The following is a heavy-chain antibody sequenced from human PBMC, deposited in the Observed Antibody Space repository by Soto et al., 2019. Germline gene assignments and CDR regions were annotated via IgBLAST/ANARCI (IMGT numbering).Heavy chain of an antibody. CDR3: ARDRQTTVTPFDY. J-gene: IGHJ4*02. D-gene: IGHD4-17*01. V-gene: IGHV3-48*01. CDR2: ISSSSSTI. CDR1: GFTFSSYS. Sequence: QPAWSLRLSCAASGFTFSSYSMNWVRQAPGKGLEWVSYISSSSSTIYYADSVKGRFTISRDNAKNSLYLQMNSLRAEDTAVYYCARDRQTTVTPFDYWGQGTLVTVSS.